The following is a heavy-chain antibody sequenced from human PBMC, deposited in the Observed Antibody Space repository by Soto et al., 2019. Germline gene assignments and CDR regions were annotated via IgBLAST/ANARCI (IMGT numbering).Heavy chain of an antibody. D-gene: IGHD2-15*01. V-gene: IGHV3-72*01. CDR2: TRNKANSYTT. J-gene: IGHJ5*02. Sequence: GGSLRLSCAASGFTFSDHYMDWVRQAPGKGLEWVGRTRNKANSYTTEYAASVKGRFTISRDDSKNSLYLQMNSLKTEDTAVYYCLYCSGGSCWSWGQGTLVTVSS. CDR1: GFTFSDHY. CDR3: LYCSGGSCWS.